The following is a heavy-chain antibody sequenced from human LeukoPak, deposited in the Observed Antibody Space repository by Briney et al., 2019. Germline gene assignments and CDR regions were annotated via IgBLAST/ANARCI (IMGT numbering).Heavy chain of an antibody. D-gene: IGHD1-1*01. Sequence: SETLSLTCAVYGGSFSGYYWSWIRQPPGKGLEWIGEINHSGSTNYNPSLKSRVTISVDTSKNQFSLKLSSVTAADTAVYYCARYGHNWNDVATFGCDYWGQGTLVTVSS. V-gene: IGHV4-34*01. CDR3: ARYGHNWNDVATFGCDY. CDR2: INHSGST. CDR1: GGSFSGYY. J-gene: IGHJ4*02.